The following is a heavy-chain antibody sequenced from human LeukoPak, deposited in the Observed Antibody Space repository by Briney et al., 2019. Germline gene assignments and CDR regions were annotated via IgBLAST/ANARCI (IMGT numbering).Heavy chain of an antibody. CDR2: IHSGGTA. CDR3: ARGGLGGEALEV. CDR1: GFTVSGHY. V-gene: IGHV3-66*02. D-gene: IGHD3-10*01. Sequence: TGGSLRLSCAASGFTVSGHYMSWVRQAPGKGLEWVSVIHSGGTAYYADSVKGRFTISRDNSKNTLFLQLNSLRPEDTALYYCARGGLGGEALEVWGQGTVVTVSS. J-gene: IGHJ3*01.